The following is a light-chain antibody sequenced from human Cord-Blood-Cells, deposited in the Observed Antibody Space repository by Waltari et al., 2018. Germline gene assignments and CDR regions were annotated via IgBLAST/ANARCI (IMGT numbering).Light chain of an antibody. J-gene: IGLJ2*01. CDR2: AVS. CDR3: SSYTSSSTFVV. V-gene: IGLV2-14*01. CDR1: SSYVGGYNY. Sequence: QSALTQPASVSGSPGQSITISCTGTSSYVGGYNYVSWYQQHPGNAPKLIIYAVSKRPSGVSNRFSGSKSGNTASLTISGLQAEDEADYYCSSYTSSSTFVVFGGGTKLTVL.